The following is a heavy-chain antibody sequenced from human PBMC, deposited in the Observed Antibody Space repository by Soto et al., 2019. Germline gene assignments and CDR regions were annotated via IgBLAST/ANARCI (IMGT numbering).Heavy chain of an antibody. CDR3: AKKPPSSIQGWAFGMDV. D-gene: IGHD1-26*01. V-gene: IGHV3-53*02. CDR1: GFSVTTNY. Sequence: VQLVETGGGLIQPGGSLRLSCLASGFSVTTNYIIWVRQPPGKGLEWVSTTFTGGSTHYADSVKGRFSISRDNSKKTVYLQMNNLRVEDTAVYYCAKKPPSSIQGWAFGMDVWGQGTTVSVSS. CDR2: TFTGGST. J-gene: IGHJ6*02.